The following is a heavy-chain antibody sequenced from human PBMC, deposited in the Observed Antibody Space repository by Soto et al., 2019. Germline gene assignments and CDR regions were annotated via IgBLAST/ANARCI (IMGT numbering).Heavy chain of an antibody. D-gene: IGHD6-13*01. CDR3: ARHVMWQQLPQGYYYYMDV. CDR2: IYYSGST. J-gene: IGHJ6*03. V-gene: IGHV4-39*01. CDR1: GGSISSSSYY. Sequence: PSETLSLTCTVSGGSISSSSYYWGWIRQPPGKGLEWIGSIYYSGSTYYNPSLKSRVTISVDTSKNQFSLKLSSVTAADTAVYYCARHVMWQQLPQGYYYYMDVWGKRTTVTVSS.